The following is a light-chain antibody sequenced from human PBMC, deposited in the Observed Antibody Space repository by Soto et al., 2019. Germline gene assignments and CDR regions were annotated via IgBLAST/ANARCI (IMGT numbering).Light chain of an antibody. Sequence: QSALTQPPSVSGAPGQRVTISCTGSSSNIGSTYDVQWYQQLPGTAPKLLIHGNTDRPSGVPDRFSGSKSGTSASLAITGLQADDEADYYCQSYDDSLSVHYVFGTGTKATVL. V-gene: IGLV1-40*01. CDR3: QSYDDSLSVHYV. J-gene: IGLJ1*01. CDR1: SSNIGSTYD. CDR2: GNT.